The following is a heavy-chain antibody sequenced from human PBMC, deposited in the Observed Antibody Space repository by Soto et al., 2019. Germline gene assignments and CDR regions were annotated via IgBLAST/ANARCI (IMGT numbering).Heavy chain of an antibody. Sequence: QVQLVQSGAEVKKPGSSVKVSCKASGGTFSSYAISWVRQAPGQGLEWMGGLIPIFDTADYAQKFQARVTITAVESTNTAYMELSSLRSEDTAVYYCAGHSSAVPGYYYGMDVWGQGTTVSVSS. D-gene: IGHD3-22*01. CDR3: AGHSSAVPGYYYGMDV. J-gene: IGHJ6*02. CDR2: LIPIFDTA. V-gene: IGHV1-69*12. CDR1: GGTFSSYA.